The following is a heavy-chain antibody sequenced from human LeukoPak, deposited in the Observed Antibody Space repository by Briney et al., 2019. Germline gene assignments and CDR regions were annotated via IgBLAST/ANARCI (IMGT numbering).Heavy chain of an antibody. CDR3: AKEGSSNGYTDGPYDAFDI. V-gene: IGHV3-9*03. CDR2: ISWNSGSI. J-gene: IGHJ3*02. D-gene: IGHD5-24*01. Sequence: PGRSLRLSCAASGFTFDDYAMHWVRQAPGKGLEWVSGISWNSGSIGYADSVKGRFTISRDNAKNSLYLQMNSLRAEDMALYYCAKEGSSNGYTDGPYDAFDIWGQGTMVTVSS. CDR1: GFTFDDYA.